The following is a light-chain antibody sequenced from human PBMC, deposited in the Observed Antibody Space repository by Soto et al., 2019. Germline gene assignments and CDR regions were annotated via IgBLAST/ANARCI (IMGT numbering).Light chain of an antibody. CDR1: QSVSGD. Sequence: ETVMTQSPATLSVSPGERTTLSCRASQSVSGDLAWYQQKPGQAPRLLIYGAYTRATGIPARFSGSGSGTEFTLTISSLQSEDFAVYYCQQYGNWPLTFGQGTRLEIK. CDR2: GAY. CDR3: QQYGNWPLT. V-gene: IGKV3-15*01. J-gene: IGKJ5*01.